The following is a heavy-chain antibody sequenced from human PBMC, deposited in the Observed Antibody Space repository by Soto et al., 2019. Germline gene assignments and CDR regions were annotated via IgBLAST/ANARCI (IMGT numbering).Heavy chain of an antibody. CDR2: INQDGSEK. CDR1: GFTFRTYW. J-gene: IGHJ4*02. Sequence: GGSLRLSCAASGFTFRTYWMSWVRQAPGKGLEWVANINQDGSEKYHADSVTGRLTISRDNAERSLYLQMNSLRAEDTAIYFCARDVNHGVFDYWGQGALVTVSS. CDR3: ARDVNHGVFDY. V-gene: IGHV3-7*03.